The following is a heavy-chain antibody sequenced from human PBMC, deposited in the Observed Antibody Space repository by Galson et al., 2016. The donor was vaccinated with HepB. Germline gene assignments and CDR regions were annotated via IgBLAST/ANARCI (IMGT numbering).Heavy chain of an antibody. CDR3: AREAPYSGRYPGLEVYAFDI. D-gene: IGHD1-26*01. J-gene: IGHJ3*02. CDR2: ISAADGNT. CDR1: SYNFARYG. Sequence: SVKVSCKASSYNFARYGISWVRQAPGQGLEWMGWISAADGNTNFAQKLQGRLTMTTDTSTSTAYMELRSLRSDDTAMYYCAREAPYSGRYPGLEVYAFDIWGQGTMVTVSS. V-gene: IGHV1-18*04.